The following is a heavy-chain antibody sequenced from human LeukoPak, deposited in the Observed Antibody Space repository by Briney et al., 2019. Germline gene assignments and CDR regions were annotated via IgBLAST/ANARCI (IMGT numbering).Heavy chain of an antibody. J-gene: IGHJ6*02. CDR1: GFTFSDYY. Sequence: PGGSLRLSCAASGFTFSDYYMSWIRQAPGKGLEWVSYISSSGSTIYYADSAKGRFTISRDNAKNSLYLQMNSLRAEDTAVYYCARDSSGWSYYYGMDVWGQGTTVTVSS. V-gene: IGHV3-11*01. D-gene: IGHD6-19*01. CDR3: ARDSSGWSYYYGMDV. CDR2: ISSSGSTI.